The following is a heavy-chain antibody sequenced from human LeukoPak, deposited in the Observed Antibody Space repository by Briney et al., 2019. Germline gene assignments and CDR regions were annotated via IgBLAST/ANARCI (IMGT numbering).Heavy chain of an antibody. CDR3: ARAQANTWYFDR. Sequence: PGGSLRLSCAASGFTFSSYGMNWVRQAPGKGLEWVSRIIRKGAGTYYADSVKGRFTTSRDNSKYTLYLQMNSLRAEDTAVYYCARAQANTWYFDRWGRGALVTVSS. J-gene: IGHJ2*01. CDR1: GFTFSSYG. CDR2: IIRKGAGT. V-gene: IGHV3-23*01.